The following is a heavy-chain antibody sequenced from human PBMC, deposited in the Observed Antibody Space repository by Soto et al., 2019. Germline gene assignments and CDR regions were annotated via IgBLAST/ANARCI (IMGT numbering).Heavy chain of an antibody. Sequence: GGSLRLSCAASGFTFSSYGMHWVRQAPGKGLEWVAVISYDGSNKYYADSVKGRFTISRDNSKNTLYLQMNSLRAEDTAVYYCAKDSRYDSSGYYRHNWFDPWGQGTLVTVSS. V-gene: IGHV3-30*18. CDR3: AKDSRYDSSGYYRHNWFDP. CDR2: ISYDGSNK. CDR1: GFTFSSYG. D-gene: IGHD3-22*01. J-gene: IGHJ5*02.